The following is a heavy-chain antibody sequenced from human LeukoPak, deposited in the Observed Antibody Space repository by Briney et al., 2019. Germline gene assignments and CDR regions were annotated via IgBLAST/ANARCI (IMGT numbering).Heavy chain of an antibody. CDR1: GGSFSGYY. V-gene: IGHV4-34*01. Sequence: SETLSLTCAVYGGSFSGYYWSWIRQPPGKGLEWIGEINHSGSTNYNPSLKSRGTISVDTSKNQFSLKLSSVTAADTAVYYCARSRASYYDFWSGYTNGGYYFDYWGQGTLVTVSS. D-gene: IGHD3-3*01. J-gene: IGHJ4*02. CDR2: INHSGST. CDR3: ARSRASYYDFWSGYTNGGYYFDY.